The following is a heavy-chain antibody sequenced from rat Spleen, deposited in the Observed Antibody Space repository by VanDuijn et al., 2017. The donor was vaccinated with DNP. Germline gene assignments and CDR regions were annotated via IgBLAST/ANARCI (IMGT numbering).Heavy chain of an antibody. Sequence: EVQLVESDGGFVQPGRSQKLSCAASGFTFSDYYMAWVRQAPTKGLEWVASISPSGGTPYYRDSVKGRFTISRDNAQSTLYLQMDSLRSEDTATYYCARHRTIMPYYYAMDAWGQGASVTVSS. D-gene: IGHD1-12*01. V-gene: IGHV5-25*01. CDR3: ARHRTIMPYYYAMDA. CDR2: ISPSGGTP. CDR1: GFTFSDYY. J-gene: IGHJ4*01.